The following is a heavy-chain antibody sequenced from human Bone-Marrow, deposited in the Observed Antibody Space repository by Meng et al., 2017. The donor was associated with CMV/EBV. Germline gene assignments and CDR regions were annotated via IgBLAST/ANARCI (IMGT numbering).Heavy chain of an antibody. CDR1: GGSFSGYY. J-gene: IGHJ4*02. Sequence: SETLSLTCAVYGGSFSGYYWSWIRQPPGKGLEWIGEINHSGSTNYNPSLKSRVTISVDTSKNQFSLKLSSVTAADTAVYYCARAGNLDWLRWGQGTLVTGSS. D-gene: IGHD3-9*01. V-gene: IGHV4-34*01. CDR2: INHSGST. CDR3: ARAGNLDWLR.